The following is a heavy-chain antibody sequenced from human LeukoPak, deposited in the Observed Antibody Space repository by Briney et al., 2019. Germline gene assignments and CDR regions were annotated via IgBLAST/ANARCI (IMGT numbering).Heavy chain of an antibody. J-gene: IGHJ6*02. CDR3: ARYLVDTAMGYYYGMDV. CDR2: IYYSGST. Sequence: SETLSLTCTVSGGSISSYYWSWIRQPPGKGLEWIGYIYYSGSTNYNPSLKSRVTISVDTSKNQFSLKLSSVTAADTAVYYCARYLVDTAMGYYYGMDVWGQGTTVTVSS. CDR1: GGSISSYY. D-gene: IGHD5-18*01. V-gene: IGHV4-59*01.